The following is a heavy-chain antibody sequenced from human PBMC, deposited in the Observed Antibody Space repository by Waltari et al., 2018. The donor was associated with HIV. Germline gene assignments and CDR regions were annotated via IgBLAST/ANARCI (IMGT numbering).Heavy chain of an antibody. Sequence: QVQLVQSGAEVKKPGASVKVSCQAPGYTFTGYYMPWVRQAPGQGLEWMGRINPNSGGTNYAQQFQGRVTMTRDTSISTAYMELSRLRSDDTAVYYCAREGARMTTMIYYYYGMDVWGQGTTVTVSS. CDR1: GYTFTGYY. D-gene: IGHD4-4*01. CDR2: INPNSGGT. CDR3: AREGARMTTMIYYYYGMDV. J-gene: IGHJ6*02. V-gene: IGHV1-2*06.